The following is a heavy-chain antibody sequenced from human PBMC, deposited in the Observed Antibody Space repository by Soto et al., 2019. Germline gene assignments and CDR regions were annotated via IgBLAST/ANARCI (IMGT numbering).Heavy chain of an antibody. J-gene: IGHJ6*02. CDR3: ARAATHHRTYYGMDV. Sequence: PSETLSLTCTVSGGSISSYYWSWIRQPPGKGLEWIGYIYYSGSTNYNPSLKSRVTISVDTSKNQFSLKLSSVTAADTAVYYYARAATHHRTYYGMDVWGQGTTVTVSS. CDR2: IYYSGST. CDR1: GGSISSYY. D-gene: IGHD6-25*01. V-gene: IGHV4-59*01.